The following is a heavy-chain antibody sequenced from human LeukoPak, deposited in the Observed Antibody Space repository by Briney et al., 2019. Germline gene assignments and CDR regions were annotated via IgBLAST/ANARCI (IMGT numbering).Heavy chain of an antibody. CDR2: ISSSSSTV. J-gene: IGHJ4*02. D-gene: IGHD1-26*01. CDR1: GFIFSDYS. CDR3: ARGEDAIVGVPGPNY. Sequence: GGSLRLSCAASGFIFSDYSMNWARQAPGKGLEWVSFISSSSSTVYYADSVKGRFTISRDYANNSLFPQMNGLTAEDTAVYYCARGEDAIVGVPGPNYWGQGTLVSVSS. V-gene: IGHV3-48*01.